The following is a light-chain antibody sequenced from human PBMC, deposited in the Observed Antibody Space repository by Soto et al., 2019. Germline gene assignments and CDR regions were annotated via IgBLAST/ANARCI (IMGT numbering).Light chain of an antibody. CDR2: RAS. Sequence: ILMTQSPATVSVSPGESATLSCRASKNIYYNVAWYQQRPGQAPRLLIYRASTRAPGVPARFSGSGSGTEFTLTISSLQPEDFTVYSCLQYHNLWAFGQGTKVEI. CDR3: LQYHNLWA. CDR1: KNIYYN. J-gene: IGKJ1*01. V-gene: IGKV3-15*01.